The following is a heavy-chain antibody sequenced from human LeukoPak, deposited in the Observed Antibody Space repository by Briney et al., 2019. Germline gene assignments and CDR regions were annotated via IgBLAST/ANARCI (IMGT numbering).Heavy chain of an antibody. CDR1: GFTFTSSA. J-gene: IGHJ4*02. CDR2: IVVGSGNT. Sequence: ASVKVSCKASGFTFTSSAVQWVRQARGQRLAWIGWIVVGSGNTNYAQKFQERVTITRDMSTSTAYMELSSLRSEDTAVYYCAASPDYYDSSGYSYYFDYWGQGTLVTVSS. V-gene: IGHV1-58*01. D-gene: IGHD3-22*01. CDR3: AASPDYYDSSGYSYYFDY.